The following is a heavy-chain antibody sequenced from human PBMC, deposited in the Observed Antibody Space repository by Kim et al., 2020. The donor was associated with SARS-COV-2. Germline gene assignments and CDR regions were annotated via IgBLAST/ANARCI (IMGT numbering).Heavy chain of an antibody. Sequence: GGSLRLSCAASGFTFSSYGMHWVRQAPGKGLEWVAVIWYDGSNKYYADSVKGRFTISRDNSKNTLYLQMNSLRAEDTAVYYCARESEGGITFGGVIVRGTFDIWGQGTMVTVSS. J-gene: IGHJ3*02. CDR1: GFTFSSYG. CDR2: IWYDGSNK. D-gene: IGHD3-16*02. V-gene: IGHV3-33*08. CDR3: ARESEGGITFGGVIVRGTFDI.